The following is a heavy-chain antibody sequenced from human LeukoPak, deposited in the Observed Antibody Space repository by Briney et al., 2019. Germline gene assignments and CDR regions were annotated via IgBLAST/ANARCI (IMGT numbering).Heavy chain of an antibody. CDR1: GYTFTSYY. CDR3: ARDAVPAANWSDP. CDR2: INPSGGST. J-gene: IGHJ5*02. V-gene: IGHV1-46*01. Sequence: ASVKVSCTASGYTFTSYYMHLVRQAPGQGLEWMGIINPSGGSTSYAQKFQGRVTMTRDTSTRTIYMERSSVRSEDTAVYFCARDAVPAANWSDPWGQGTLVTV. D-gene: IGHD2-2*01.